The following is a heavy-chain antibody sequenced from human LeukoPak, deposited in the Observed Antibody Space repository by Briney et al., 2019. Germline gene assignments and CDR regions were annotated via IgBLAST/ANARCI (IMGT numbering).Heavy chain of an antibody. CDR2: IYSSGST. D-gene: IGHD1-7*01. CDR3: ARVRRLELPPGNFYYYMDV. CDR1: GGSITNYY. V-gene: IGHV4-59*01. Sequence: SETLSLTCTVSGGSITNYYWSWIRQPPGKGLEWIGYIYSSGSTNYNPSLKSRVAISVDTSKNQFSLKLSSVTAADTAVYYCARVRRLELPPGNFYYYMDVWGKGTTVTVSS. J-gene: IGHJ6*03.